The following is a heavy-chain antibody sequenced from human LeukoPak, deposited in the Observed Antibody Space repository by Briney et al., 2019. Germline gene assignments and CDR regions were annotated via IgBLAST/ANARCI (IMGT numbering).Heavy chain of an antibody. V-gene: IGHV1-69*13. J-gene: IGHJ4*02. D-gene: IGHD3-22*01. CDR1: GGTFSSYA. CDR3: ASGNYYDSSGYYYTPNGY. CDR2: IIPIFGTA. Sequence: SVKVSCTASGGTFSSYAISWVRQAPGQGLEWMGGIIPIFGTANYAQKFQGRVTITADESTSTAYMELSSLRSEDTAVYYCASGNYYDSSGYYYTPNGYWGQGTLVTVSS.